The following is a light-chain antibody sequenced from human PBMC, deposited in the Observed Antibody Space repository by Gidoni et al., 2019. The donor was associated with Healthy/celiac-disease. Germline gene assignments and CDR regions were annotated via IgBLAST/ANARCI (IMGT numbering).Light chain of an antibody. J-gene: IGKJ3*01. CDR2: DAS. Sequence: VFTLSPPTLSLSPGERATLSCGPSQSVSSSCLAWYQQTPGREPRLLIYDASSSATGSPDRCSGSGSGTDFTLTVSRMEPEDVAVYYCQQYGSSPPFTFGPGTKVDIK. CDR3: QQYGSSPPFT. V-gene: IGKV3D-20*01. CDR1: QSVSSSC.